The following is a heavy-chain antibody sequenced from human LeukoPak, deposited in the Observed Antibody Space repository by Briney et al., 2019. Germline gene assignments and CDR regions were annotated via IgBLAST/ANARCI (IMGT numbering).Heavy chain of an antibody. Sequence: ASVTVSCKASGYTFTSYYMHWVRQAPGQGLEWMGIINPSGGSTSYAQKFQGRVTMTRDTSTSTVYMELSSLRSEDTAVYYCARGGYDFWRGPSPHNWFDPWGQGTLVTVSS. D-gene: IGHD3-3*01. V-gene: IGHV1-46*01. CDR1: GYTFTSYY. J-gene: IGHJ5*02. CDR2: INPSGGST. CDR3: ARGGYDFWRGPSPHNWFDP.